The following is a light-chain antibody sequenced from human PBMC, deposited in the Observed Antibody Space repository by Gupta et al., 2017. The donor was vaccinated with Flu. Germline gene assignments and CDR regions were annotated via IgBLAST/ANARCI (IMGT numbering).Light chain of an antibody. CDR2: EVS. CDR1: SSDIGGYNY. V-gene: IGLV2-14*01. J-gene: IGLJ2*01. Sequence: QSALTQPASVSGSPGQSITISCTGSSSDIGGYNYVSWYQHEPGKAPKLMIYEVSNRPSGVSNRFSGSKSGNTASLTIVGIQPEDEAHYYCSSYTSGSTVVFGGGTKLTVL. CDR3: SSYTSGSTVV.